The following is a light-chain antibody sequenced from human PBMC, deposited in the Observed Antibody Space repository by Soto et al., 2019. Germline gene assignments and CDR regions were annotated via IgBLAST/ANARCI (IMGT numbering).Light chain of an antibody. CDR3: LSFDSSLSVV. CDR1: SSNIGAGYD. CDR2: GNT. J-gene: IGLJ2*01. Sequence: QSVLTQPPSVSGAPGQRVTISCTGSSSNIGAGYDVHWYQQLPGRAPKLLIYGNTNPPSGVPDRFSCSKSGTSASLASTGLQAEDEADYYCLSFDSSLSVVFGGGTKLTVL. V-gene: IGLV1-40*01.